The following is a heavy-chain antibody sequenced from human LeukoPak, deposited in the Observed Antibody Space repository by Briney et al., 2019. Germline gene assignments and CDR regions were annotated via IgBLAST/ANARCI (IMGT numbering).Heavy chain of an antibody. J-gene: IGHJ4*02. D-gene: IGHD1/OR15-1a*01. CDR1: RFTFSGSW. CDR3: ATWNSDWEFAY. Sequence: GRSLRPSCAASRFTFSGSWMTRVRQAPGNGLEWVAHIKEDGSDKYYVDSVTGRFTISRDNTKNSLYLQMSSLRAEDTAVYYCATWNSDWEFAYWGQGTLVSVSS. CDR2: IKEDGSDK. V-gene: IGHV3-7*03.